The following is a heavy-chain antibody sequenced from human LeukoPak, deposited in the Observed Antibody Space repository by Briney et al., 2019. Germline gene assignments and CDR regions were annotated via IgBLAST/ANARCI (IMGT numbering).Heavy chain of an antibody. J-gene: IGHJ4*02. CDR2: IQSKTDGGPT. CDR1: GFTFSDAW. Sequence: GGSLRLSFATSGFTFSDAWMSWVRQAPGEGLEWVGRIQSKTDGGPTEYAAPVKGRFTISRDDSRNTLYLQMNSLRAEDTAVYYCARGLIPFYSGSYLGYWGQGTLVTVSS. V-gene: IGHV3-15*01. CDR3: ARGLIPFYSGSYLGY. D-gene: IGHD1-26*01.